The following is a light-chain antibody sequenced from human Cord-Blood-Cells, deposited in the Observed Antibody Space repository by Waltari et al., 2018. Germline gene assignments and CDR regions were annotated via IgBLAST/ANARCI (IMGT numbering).Light chain of an antibody. CDR3: QQSYSTPIT. J-gene: IGKJ5*01. Sequence: EIVLTQSPATLSLSPGERATLSCRASQSVSSYLAWYQQKPGQAPRLLIYDASNSATGIPARFSGSGSGTDFTLTISSLQPEDCATYYCQQSYSTPITCGRGTRLEIK. CDR2: DAS. CDR1: QSVSSY. V-gene: IGKV3-11*01.